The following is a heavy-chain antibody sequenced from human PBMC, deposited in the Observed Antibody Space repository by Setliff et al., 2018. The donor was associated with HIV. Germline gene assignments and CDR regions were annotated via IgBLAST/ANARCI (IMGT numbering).Heavy chain of an antibody. V-gene: IGHV4-61*09. J-gene: IGHJ6*03. CDR2: VYTSGST. Sequence: PSETQSLTCTVSGDSISSGSYYWRWIRQPAGQGLEWIGHVYTSGSTDYNPSLNSRLTISIDTSRNQFSLRLNSVTAADTAVYFCARVGLAYSGDMDVWGKGTTVTVSS. D-gene: IGHD2-21*01. CDR1: GDSISSGSYY. CDR3: ARVGLAYSGDMDV.